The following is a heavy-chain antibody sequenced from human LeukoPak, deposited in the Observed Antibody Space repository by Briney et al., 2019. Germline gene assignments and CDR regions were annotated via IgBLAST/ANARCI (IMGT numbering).Heavy chain of an antibody. D-gene: IGHD6-13*01. CDR2: THTSGTT. Sequence: PSETLSLTCTVSSDSISTYYWSWIRQPAGKGLEWIGRTHTSGTTNYNPSLMGRVTMSADTSNNQFSLRLNSVTAADTAIYYCAREFLSSAGIRQGFDPWGQGILVTVSS. V-gene: IGHV4-4*07. CDR1: SDSISTYY. J-gene: IGHJ5*02. CDR3: AREFLSSAGIRQGFDP.